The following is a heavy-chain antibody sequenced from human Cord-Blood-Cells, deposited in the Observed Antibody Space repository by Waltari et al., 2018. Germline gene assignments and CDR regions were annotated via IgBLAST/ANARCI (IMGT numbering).Heavy chain of an antibody. CDR1: GYTFTGYY. D-gene: IGHD2-2*02. J-gene: IGHJ5*02. V-gene: IGHV1-2*02. CDR2: INHNSGGT. Sequence: QVQLVQSGAEVKKPGASVKVSCKASGYTFTGYYMHWVRQAPGQGLEWMGWINHNSGGTNYAQKFQGRVTMTRDTSISTAYMELSRLRSDDTAVYYCARGALYCSSTSCYMSWFDPWGQGTLVTVSS. CDR3: ARGALYCSSTSCYMSWFDP.